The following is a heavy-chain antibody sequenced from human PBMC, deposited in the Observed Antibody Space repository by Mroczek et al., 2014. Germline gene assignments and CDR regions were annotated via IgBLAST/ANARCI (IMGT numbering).Heavy chain of an antibody. CDR1: GGSFSGYY. CDR2: INHSGST. J-gene: IGHJ6*02. V-gene: IGHV4-34*01. CDR3: ARGSCSGGSCNNYYYYGMDV. Sequence: VQLQQWGAGLLKPSETLSLTCAVYGGSFSGYYWSWIRQPPGKGLEWIGEINHSGSTNYNPSLKSRVTISVDTSKNQFSLKLSSVTAADTAVYYCARGSCSGGSCNNYYYYGMDVWGQGTTVTVSS. D-gene: IGHD2-15*01.